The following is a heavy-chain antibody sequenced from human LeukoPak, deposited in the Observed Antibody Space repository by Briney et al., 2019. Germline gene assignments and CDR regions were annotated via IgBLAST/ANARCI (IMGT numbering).Heavy chain of an antibody. CDR1: GFTFSSYG. CDR3: AKVRLGYCSGGSCLAEFDY. CDR2: ISGSGGST. J-gene: IGHJ4*02. Sequence: PGGTLRLSCAASGFTFSSYGMSWVRQAPGKGLEWVSAISGSGGSTYYADSVKGRFTISRDNSKNTLYLQMNSLRAEDTAVYYCAKVRLGYCSGGSCLAEFDYWGQGTLVTVSS. V-gene: IGHV3-23*01. D-gene: IGHD2-15*01.